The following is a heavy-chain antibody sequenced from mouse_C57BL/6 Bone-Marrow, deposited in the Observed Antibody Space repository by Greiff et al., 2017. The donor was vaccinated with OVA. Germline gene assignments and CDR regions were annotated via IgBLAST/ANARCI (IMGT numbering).Heavy chain of an antibody. J-gene: IGHJ2*01. CDR1: GYTFTSYG. CDR2: IYPRSGNT. V-gene: IGHV1-81*01. CDR3: ANYYGSSSLFDY. Sequence: VKLVESGAELARPGASVKLSCKASGYTFTSYGISWVKQGTGQGLEWIGEIYPRSGNTYYNEKFKGKATLTADKSSSTAYMELRSLTSEDSAVYFCANYYGSSSLFDYWGQGTALTVSA. D-gene: IGHD1-1*01.